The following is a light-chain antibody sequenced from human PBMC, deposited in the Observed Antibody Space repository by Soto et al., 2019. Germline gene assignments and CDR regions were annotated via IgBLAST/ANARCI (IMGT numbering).Light chain of an antibody. V-gene: IGKV3-15*01. CDR3: QQYNNWPPLT. J-gene: IGKJ4*01. CDR1: QSVSSN. Sequence: EIVMTQSPATLSVSPGERATLSCRASQSVSSNLAWYQQKPGQAPRLLIYGASTRATGIPARFSGSGSGTDFTLNISSLQSEEFAVYYCQQYNNWPPLTFGGGTKVEIK. CDR2: GAS.